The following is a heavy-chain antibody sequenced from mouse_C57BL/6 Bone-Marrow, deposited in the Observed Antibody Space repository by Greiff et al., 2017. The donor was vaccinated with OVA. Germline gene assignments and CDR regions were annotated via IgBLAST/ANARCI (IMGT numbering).Heavy chain of an antibody. CDR3: ASLRPGPYFDY. Sequence: VQLQQSGPELVKPGASVKISCKASGYTFTDYYMNWVKQSPGKSLEWIGDINPNNGGTCYNQKFKGKATLTVDKSSSTAYMELRSLTSEDSAVYYCASLRPGPYFDYWGQGTTLTVSS. D-gene: IGHD2-12*01. V-gene: IGHV1-26*01. J-gene: IGHJ2*01. CDR1: GYTFTDYY. CDR2: INPNNGGT.